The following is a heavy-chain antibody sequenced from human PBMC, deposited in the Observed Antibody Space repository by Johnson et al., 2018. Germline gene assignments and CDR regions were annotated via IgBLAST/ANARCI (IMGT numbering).Heavy chain of an antibody. CDR1: GGSIGNYF. CDR2: LYTSGNT. D-gene: IGHD3-22*01. CDR3: AREAAYFDASGYSTDTFDI. J-gene: IGHJ3*02. Sequence: QVQLQESGPGLVKPSETLSLTCTVSGGSIGNYFWSWIRQPAGTGLEWVGQLYTSGNTNYTPSLTSRVTMSVATSKNQFSLKLISVTAADTAVYYCAREAAYFDASGYSTDTFDIWGQGTMVSVSS. V-gene: IGHV4-4*07.